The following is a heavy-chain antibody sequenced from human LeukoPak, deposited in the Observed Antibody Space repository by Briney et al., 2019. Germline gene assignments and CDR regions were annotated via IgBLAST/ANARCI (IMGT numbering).Heavy chain of an antibody. Sequence: SETLSLTCTVSGGSISSGGYYWSWIRQHPGKGLEWIGYIYYSASTYYHPSLNSRVTMSVDTSKNQFSLKLSSVTAADTAVYYCAREMTTRHGGDAFDIWGQGTMVTVSS. CDR1: GGSISSGGYY. J-gene: IGHJ3*02. D-gene: IGHD1-14*01. CDR3: AREMTTRHGGDAFDI. CDR2: IYYSAST. V-gene: IGHV4-31*03.